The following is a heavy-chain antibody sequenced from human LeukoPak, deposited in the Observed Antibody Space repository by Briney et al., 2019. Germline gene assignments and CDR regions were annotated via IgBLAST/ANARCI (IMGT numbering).Heavy chain of an antibody. D-gene: IGHD3-22*01. CDR1: GFSFSDTD. CDR3: TRRYNYDSSGYYYVRDAFDI. Sequence: GGSLRLSCTASGFSFSDTDMSWFRQVPGKGLQWVGFIRRKAYGGTTEYAAALKDRFTISRDDSRSIAYLQMNSLKTEDTAVYYCTRRYNYDSSGYYYVRDAFDIWGQGTMVTVSS. J-gene: IGHJ3*02. V-gene: IGHV3-49*03. CDR2: IRRKAYGGTT.